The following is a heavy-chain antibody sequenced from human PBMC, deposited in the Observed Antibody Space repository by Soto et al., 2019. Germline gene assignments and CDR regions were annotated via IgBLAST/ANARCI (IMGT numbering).Heavy chain of an antibody. CDR1: GFSLSNGRMG. Sequence: QVTLKESGPVLVKPTETLTLTCTVSGFSLSNGRMGVSWIRQPPGKALEWLAHIFSNDEKSYITSLKSRLTISKDNSKIQVVLTMTNMDSVDTATYYCARVVRGEEDYFDSTAYYFDYHGLDVWGQGTTVTVSS. D-gene: IGHD3-22*01. CDR2: IFSNDEK. J-gene: IGHJ6*02. CDR3: ARVVRGEEDYFDSTAYYFDYHGLDV. V-gene: IGHV2-26*01.